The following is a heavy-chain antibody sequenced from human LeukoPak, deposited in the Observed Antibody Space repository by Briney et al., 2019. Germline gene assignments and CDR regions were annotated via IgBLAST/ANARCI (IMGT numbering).Heavy chain of an antibody. Sequence: GGSLRLSCSASGFSSSDYDMNWVRQAPGKGLEWVSAISGRSSHVYYGESVKGRFTISRDNAKNSLYLQLDSLGVEDTAVYYCGRAFPPLRTSSAGDLWGQGTLVTVSS. CDR3: GRAFPPLRTSSAGDL. CDR1: GFSSSDYD. J-gene: IGHJ1*01. D-gene: IGHD3-16*01. V-gene: IGHV3-21*01. CDR2: ISGRSSHV.